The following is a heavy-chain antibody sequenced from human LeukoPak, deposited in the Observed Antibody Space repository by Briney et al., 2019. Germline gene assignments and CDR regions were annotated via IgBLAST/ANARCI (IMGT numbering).Heavy chain of an antibody. CDR1: GGSISSSSYY. V-gene: IGHV4-39*07. CDR2: INHSGST. Sequence: SETLSLTCTVSGGSISSSSYYWSWIRQPPGKGLEWIGEINHSGSTNYNPSLKSRVTISVDTSKNQFSLKLSSVTAADTAVYYCARGTIVVVAARSYGGWFDPWGQGTLVTVSS. J-gene: IGHJ5*02. CDR3: ARGTIVVVAARSYGGWFDP. D-gene: IGHD2-15*01.